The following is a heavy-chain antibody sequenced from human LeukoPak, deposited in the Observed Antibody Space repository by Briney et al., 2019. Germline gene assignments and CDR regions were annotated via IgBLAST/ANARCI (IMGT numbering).Heavy chain of an antibody. CDR1: GFTFSSYW. D-gene: IGHD3-22*01. CDR2: IKQDGSEK. Sequence: GGSLRLSCAASGFTFSSYWMSWVRQAPGKGLEWVANIKQDGSEKHYVASVKGRFTISRDNAKNSLYLQMNSLRAEDTAVYYCATLPVLSYYDSSGYPFDYWGQGTLVTVSS. J-gene: IGHJ4*02. CDR3: ATLPVLSYYDSSGYPFDY. V-gene: IGHV3-7*01.